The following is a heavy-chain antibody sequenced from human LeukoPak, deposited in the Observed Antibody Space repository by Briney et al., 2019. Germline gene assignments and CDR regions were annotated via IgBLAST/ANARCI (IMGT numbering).Heavy chain of an antibody. J-gene: IGHJ5*02. CDR3: TKDSIIVNSWGFDI. Sequence: GGSLRLSCAASGFDFCRYSINWVRQAAGHGLEWVSTISNHGFDIYPAASFKGRLTISRENAENTVYLEMSDLRVEDTALYYCTKDSIIVNSWGFDIWGQGTLVTVSS. CDR1: GFDFCRYS. D-gene: IGHD2-2*01. CDR2: ISNHGFDI. V-gene: IGHV3-21*01.